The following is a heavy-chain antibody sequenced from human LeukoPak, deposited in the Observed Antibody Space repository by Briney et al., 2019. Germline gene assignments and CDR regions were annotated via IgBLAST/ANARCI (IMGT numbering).Heavy chain of an antibody. Sequence: ASVKVSCTASGGTFSSYAISWVRQAPGQGLEWMGGIIPIFGTANYAQKCQGRVTITADESTSTAYMELSSLRSEDTAVYYCARVVPAAHTGYSDWYFDLWGRGTLVTVSS. V-gene: IGHV1-69*13. D-gene: IGHD2-2*01. CDR3: ARVVPAAHTGYSDWYFDL. CDR2: IIPIFGTA. CDR1: GGTFSSYA. J-gene: IGHJ2*01.